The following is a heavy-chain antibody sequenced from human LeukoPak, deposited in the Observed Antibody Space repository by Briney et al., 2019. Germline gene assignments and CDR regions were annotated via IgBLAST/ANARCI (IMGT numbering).Heavy chain of an antibody. J-gene: IGHJ6*03. CDR1: GGSISSYY. CDR2: IYYSGST. Sequence: PSETLSLTCTVSGGSISSYYWSWIRQPPGKGLEWIGYIYYSGSTNYNPSLKSRVTISVDTSKNQFSLKLSSVTAADTAVYYCARVRRKTGWSIVQVTYYYYMDVWGKGTTVTVSS. D-gene: IGHD2/OR15-2a*01. V-gene: IGHV4-59*01. CDR3: ARVRRKTGWSIVQVTYYYYMDV.